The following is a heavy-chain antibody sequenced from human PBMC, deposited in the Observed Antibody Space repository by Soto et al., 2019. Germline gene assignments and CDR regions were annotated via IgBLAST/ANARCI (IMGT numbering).Heavy chain of an antibody. CDR3: AHRRGGYSSSWYGFANAYFDY. Sequence: SGPTLVNPTQTLTLTCTFSGFSLSTSGVGVGWIRQPPGKALEWLALIYWDDDKRYSPSLKSRLTITKDTSKNQVVLTMTNMDPVDTATYYCAHRRGGYSSSWYGFANAYFDYWGQGTLVTVSS. D-gene: IGHD6-13*01. V-gene: IGHV2-5*02. J-gene: IGHJ4*02. CDR1: GFSLSTSGVG. CDR2: IYWDDDK.